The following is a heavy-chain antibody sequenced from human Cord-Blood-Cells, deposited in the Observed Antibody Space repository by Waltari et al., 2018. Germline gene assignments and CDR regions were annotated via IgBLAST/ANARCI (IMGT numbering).Heavy chain of an antibody. CDR1: GFTFSSYA. Sequence: QVQLVESGGGVVQPGRSLRLSCAAPGFTFSSYAMHWVRQAPGKGLEWVAVISYDGSNKYYADSVKGRFTISRDNSKNTLYLQMNSLRAEDTAVYYCARAAVATWYFDYWGQGTLVTVSS. CDR2: ISYDGSNK. D-gene: IGHD5-12*01. V-gene: IGHV3-30-3*01. J-gene: IGHJ4*02. CDR3: ARAAVATWYFDY.